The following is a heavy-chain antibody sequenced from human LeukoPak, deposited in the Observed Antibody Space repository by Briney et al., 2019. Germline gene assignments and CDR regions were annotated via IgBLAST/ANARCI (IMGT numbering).Heavy chain of an antibody. CDR3: ARTPGSGSYSYYFDY. J-gene: IGHJ4*02. CDR1: GVSISSYY. CDR2: IYYSGST. V-gene: IGHV4-59*01. Sequence: PSETLSLTCNVSGVSISSYYWSWIRQPPGKGLEWIGYIYYSGSTNYNPSLKSRVTISVDTSKNQFSLKLSSVTAADTAVYYCARTPGSGSYSYYFDYWGQGTLATVSS. D-gene: IGHD1-26*01.